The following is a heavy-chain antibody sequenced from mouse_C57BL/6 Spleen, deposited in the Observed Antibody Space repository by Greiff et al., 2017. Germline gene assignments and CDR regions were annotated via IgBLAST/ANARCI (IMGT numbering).Heavy chain of an antibody. J-gene: IGHJ4*01. Sequence: EVKLQESGGGLVKPGGSLKLSCAASGFTFSDYGMHWVRQAPEKGLEWVAYISSGSSTIYYADTGKGRFTISRDNAKNTLFLQMTSLRSEDTAMYYCARRDAMDYWGQGTSVTVSS. CDR1: GFTFSDYG. CDR2: ISSGSSTI. V-gene: IGHV5-17*01. CDR3: ARRDAMDY.